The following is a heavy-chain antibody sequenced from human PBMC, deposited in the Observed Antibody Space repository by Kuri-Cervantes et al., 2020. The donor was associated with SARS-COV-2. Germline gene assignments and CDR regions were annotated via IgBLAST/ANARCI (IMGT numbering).Heavy chain of an antibody. Sequence: GSLRLSCAVYGGSISGYYWNWIRQPPGKGLEWIGEIYHGLTTNYNSSLKSRVTNSVDTSKNQFSLKLSSVTAADTAVYYCARWDIVVVPAAPKGAFDIWGQGTMVTDSS. V-gene: IGHV4-34*01. CDR2: IYHGLTT. CDR3: ARWDIVVVPAAPKGAFDI. CDR1: GGSISGYY. J-gene: IGHJ3*02. D-gene: IGHD2-2*01.